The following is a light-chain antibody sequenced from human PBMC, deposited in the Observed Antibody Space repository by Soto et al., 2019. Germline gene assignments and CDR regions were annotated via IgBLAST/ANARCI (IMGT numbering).Light chain of an antibody. J-gene: IGLJ1*01. CDR2: EVS. CDR3: FFYTTAWTHV. Sequence: QSVLTQPASVSGSPGQSITISCTGSSSDIGAYNYVSWFQQYPGKAPKLIISEVSNRPSGVSNRFSGSKSGTAASLTISGLQTEDEAHYFCFFYTTAWTHVLGPGTKVTV. CDR1: SSDIGAYNY. V-gene: IGLV2-14*01.